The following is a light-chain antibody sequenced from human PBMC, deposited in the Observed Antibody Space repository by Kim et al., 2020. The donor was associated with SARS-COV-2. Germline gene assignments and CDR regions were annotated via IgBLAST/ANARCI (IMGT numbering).Light chain of an antibody. Sequence: DIQMTQSPSSLSASVGDRVTITCQASQDISNYLNWYQQKPGKAPKLLIYDASNLETGVPSRFSGSGSGTDFTFTISSLQPEDIATYYCQHRGTCGQGTKVDIK. V-gene: IGKV1-33*01. CDR3: QHRGT. CDR2: DAS. CDR1: QDISNY. J-gene: IGKJ1*01.